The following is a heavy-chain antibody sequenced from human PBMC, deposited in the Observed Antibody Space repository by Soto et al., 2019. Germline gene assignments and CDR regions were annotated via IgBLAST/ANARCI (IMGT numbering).Heavy chain of an antibody. CDR2: ISSRSSYI. J-gene: IGHJ4*02. CDR3: ARDRSESPPYYYFDY. D-gene: IGHD2-21*01. CDR1: GVTFSRYA. V-gene: IGHV3-21*01. Sequence: EVQLLESGGGLVQPGGSLRLSCAASGVTFSRYAMTWVRQAPGKGLEWVSSISSRSSYIYYADSVKGRFTISSDNAKNSLYRQMNSLRAEDTAVYYCARDRSESPPYYYFDYWGQGTLVTVSS.